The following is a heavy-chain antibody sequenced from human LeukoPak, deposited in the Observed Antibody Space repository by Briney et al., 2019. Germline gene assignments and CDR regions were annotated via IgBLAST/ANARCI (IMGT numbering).Heavy chain of an antibody. J-gene: IGHJ4*02. V-gene: IGHV3-53*01. CDR3: AREYYYDSSGYYFPIDY. CDR2: IYSGGST. Sequence: PGGSLRLSCAASGFTVSSNYMSWVRQAPGKGLEWVSVIYSGGSTYYADSVKGRFTISRDNSKNTLYLQMNSLRAEDTAVYYCAREYYYDSSGYYFPIDYWGQGTLVTVSS. CDR1: GFTVSSNY. D-gene: IGHD3-22*01.